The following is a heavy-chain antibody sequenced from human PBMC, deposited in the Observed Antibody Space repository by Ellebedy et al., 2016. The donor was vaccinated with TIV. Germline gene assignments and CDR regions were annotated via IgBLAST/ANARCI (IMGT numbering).Heavy chain of an antibody. Sequence: PGGSLRLSCAASGFTFSNYLMSWVRQAPGKGLEWVSIISANGDSTYYSDSVKGRFTIYRENSKNPLCLQMTSLRAEDKAIYYCAKPPEQCLIHTGLDSWGQGTLVTVSS. V-gene: IGHV3-23*01. CDR2: ISANGDST. CDR1: GFTFSNYL. J-gene: IGHJ4*02. D-gene: IGHD6-19*01. CDR3: AKPPEQCLIHTGLDS.